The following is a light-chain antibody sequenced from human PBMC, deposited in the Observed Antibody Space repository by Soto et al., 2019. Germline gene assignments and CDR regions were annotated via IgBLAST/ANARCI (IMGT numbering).Light chain of an antibody. J-gene: IGKJ5*01. Sequence: EIVLTQSPCTLSLSPGERATLSCRASQSVTSNYLAWYQQKPGQAPRLLIYVASSRAAGIPDRFSGSGSGTDFSLTISRLELEDFAVYYCQIYGSSPLITFGQGTRLEIK. CDR3: QIYGSSPLIT. CDR1: QSVTSNY. CDR2: VAS. V-gene: IGKV3-20*01.